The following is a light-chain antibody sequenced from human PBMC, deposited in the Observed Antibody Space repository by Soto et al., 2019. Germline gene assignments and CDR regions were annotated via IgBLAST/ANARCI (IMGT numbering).Light chain of an antibody. CDR3: QQYVSWPPIT. J-gene: IGKJ5*01. Sequence: EIVFTQTPGTLSLSPVARATLSCRASQSLSSNYVAWYQHKPGQAPRLLIYGISSRATGVPVRFSGSGYGTDFTLTISRLESEDFAVYYCQQYVSWPPITFGQGTRLEIK. CDR2: GIS. V-gene: IGKV3-20*01. CDR1: QSLSSNY.